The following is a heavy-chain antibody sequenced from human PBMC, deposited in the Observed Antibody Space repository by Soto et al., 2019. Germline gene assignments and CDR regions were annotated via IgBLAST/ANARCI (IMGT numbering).Heavy chain of an antibody. CDR1: GGSINSYY. V-gene: IGHV4-59*01. CDR3: ARATGITGTTTPFQH. CDR2: IYYSGST. Sequence: PSETLSLTCTVSGGSINSYYWTWIRQPPGKGLEWIGYIYYSGSTKYNPSLKSRVTISVDTSKNQFSPKLSSVTAADTAVYYCARATGITGTTTPFQHWGQGTLVTVSS. J-gene: IGHJ1*01. D-gene: IGHD1-7*01.